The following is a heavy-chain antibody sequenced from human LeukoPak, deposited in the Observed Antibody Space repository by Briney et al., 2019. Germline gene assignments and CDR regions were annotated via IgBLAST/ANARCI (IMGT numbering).Heavy chain of an antibody. Sequence: GGSLRLSCAASGFTFSDYYMNWIRQAPGKGLEWVSYISSSGSTIYYADSVKGRFTISRDNAKNSLYLQMNSLRAEDTAVYYCARDPMAPRGYFDYWGQGTLVTVSS. CDR2: ISSSGSTI. CDR3: ARDPMAPRGYFDY. V-gene: IGHV3-11*01. J-gene: IGHJ4*02. CDR1: GFTFSDYY. D-gene: IGHD3-10*01.